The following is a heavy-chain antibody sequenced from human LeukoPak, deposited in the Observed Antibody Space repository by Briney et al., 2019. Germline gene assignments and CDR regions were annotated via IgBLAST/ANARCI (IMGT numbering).Heavy chain of an antibody. CDR2: MNPNSGNT. CDR1: GYTFTSYD. Sequence: GASVKVSCKASGYTFTSYDINWVRQATGQGLEWMGWMNPNSGNTGYAQKFQGRVTVTRDTSITTAYMELSRLRSDDTAVYYCARVLRGTTSVAADYWGQGTLVTVSS. J-gene: IGHJ4*02. V-gene: IGHV1-8*01. CDR3: ARVLRGTTSVAADY. D-gene: IGHD1-7*01.